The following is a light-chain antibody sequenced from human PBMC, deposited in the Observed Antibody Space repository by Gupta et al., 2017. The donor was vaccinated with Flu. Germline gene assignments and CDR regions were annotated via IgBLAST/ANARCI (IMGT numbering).Light chain of an antibody. CDR1: QSVKGA. V-gene: IGKV3-11*01. J-gene: IGKJ4*01. CDR2: DAS. CDR3: QQRADWPLT. Sequence: EVVLTQSPATLSLSPGERATLSCRASQSVKGALAWYQQKPGQAPRLPVYDASNRAGWIPGKFSGSGSWKDFHPTISNLEPEDFAVYYCQQRADWPLTFGGGTKVEIK.